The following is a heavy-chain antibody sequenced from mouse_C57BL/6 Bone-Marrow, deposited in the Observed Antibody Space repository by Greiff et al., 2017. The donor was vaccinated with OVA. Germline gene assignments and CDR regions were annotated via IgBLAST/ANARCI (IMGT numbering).Heavy chain of an antibody. V-gene: IGHV7-3*01. CDR2: IRNKANGYTT. J-gene: IGHJ4*01. D-gene: IGHD2-10*02. Sequence: EVKLVESGGGLVQPGGSLSLSCAASGFTFTDYYMSWVRQPPGKALEWLGFIRNKANGYTTEYSASVKGRFTISRDNSQSILYLQMNALRAEDSATYYCARSPYGNYVGYAMDYWGQGTSVTVSS. CDR1: GFTFTDYY. CDR3: ARSPYGNYVGYAMDY.